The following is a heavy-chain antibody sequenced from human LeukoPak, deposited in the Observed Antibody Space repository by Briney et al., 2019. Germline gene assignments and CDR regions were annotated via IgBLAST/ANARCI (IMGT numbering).Heavy chain of an antibody. J-gene: IGHJ6*02. CDR2: ISSSGSTI. V-gene: IGHV3-48*03. Sequence: PGGSLRLSCAASGFTFSSYEMNWVRQAPGKGLEWVLYISSSGSTIYYADSVKGRFTISRDNAKNSLYLQMNSLRAEDTAVYYCARDQRFYSGSYYSYYYYGMDVWGQGTTVTVSS. CDR3: ARDQRFYSGSYYSYYYYGMDV. D-gene: IGHD1-26*01. CDR1: GFTFSSYE.